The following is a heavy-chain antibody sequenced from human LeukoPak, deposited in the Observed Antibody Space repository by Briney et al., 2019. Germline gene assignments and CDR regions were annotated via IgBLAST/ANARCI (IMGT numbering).Heavy chain of an antibody. CDR1: GGSINSRSYH. CDR3: ARRPSYYMDV. Sequence: SETLSLTCTVSGGSINSRSYHWGWIRQPPGKGLEWIASIFYTGSAYYNPSLKSRVAISVDTSKNQFSLKLSSVTAADTAVYYCARRPSYYMDVWGTGTTVTVSS. J-gene: IGHJ6*03. V-gene: IGHV4-39*01. CDR2: IFYTGSA.